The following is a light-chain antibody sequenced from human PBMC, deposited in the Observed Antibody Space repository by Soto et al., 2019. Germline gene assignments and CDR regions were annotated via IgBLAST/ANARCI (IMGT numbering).Light chain of an antibody. CDR2: DAS. CDR3: QQYQSYST. CDR1: QSISQW. Sequence: DIQMTQSPSTLSASIGDRVTITCRASQSISQWLAWYQQKPGMAPKLLISDASSLRSGVPSRFSGSGSGAEFTLTISSLQPGDSATYYCQQYQSYSTFGPGTKLEI. V-gene: IGKV1-5*01. J-gene: IGKJ2*01.